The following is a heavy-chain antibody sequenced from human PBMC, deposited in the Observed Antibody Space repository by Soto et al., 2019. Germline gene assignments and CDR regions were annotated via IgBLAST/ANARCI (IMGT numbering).Heavy chain of an antibody. CDR3: ARDLKVAGTNSFYYYGMDV. Sequence: EVQLVESGGGLVKPGGSLRLSCADSGVTFSNYIMNWVRQAPGKGLEWVSSISRSSRNIYYADSLKGRFTISRDNAKNALYLQMNSLRAEDTAVYYCARDLKVAGTNSFYYYGMDVWGQGTTVTVSS. CDR2: ISRSSRNI. CDR1: GVTFSNYI. D-gene: IGHD6-19*01. J-gene: IGHJ6*02. V-gene: IGHV3-21*01.